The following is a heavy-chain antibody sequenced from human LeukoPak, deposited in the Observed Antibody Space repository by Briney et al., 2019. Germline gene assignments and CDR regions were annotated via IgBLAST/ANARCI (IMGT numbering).Heavy chain of an antibody. CDR1: GFALRSYG. CDR3: ARDNVGATLDY. CDR2: TWYDGSKQ. V-gene: IGHV3-33*01. D-gene: IGHD1-26*01. J-gene: IGHJ4*02. Sequence: GGSLRLSCAASGFALRSYGMHWVRRAPGKGLEWVAITWYDGSKQYYADTVKGRFTISRDNSKNTLFLQMNSLRAEDTAVYYCARDNVGATLDYWGQGTLVTVSS.